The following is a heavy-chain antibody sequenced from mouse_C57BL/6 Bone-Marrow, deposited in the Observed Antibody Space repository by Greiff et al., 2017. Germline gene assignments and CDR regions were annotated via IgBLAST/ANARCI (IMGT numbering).Heavy chain of an antibody. Sequence: QVQLQQSGAELAKPGASVKLSCKASGYTFTSYWMHWVKQRPGQGLEWIGYINPSSGYTKYNQKFKDKATLTADKSSSTAYMQLSSLTYEDSAVYYCARARIIYYDYDMFAYWGQGTLVTVSA. J-gene: IGHJ3*01. V-gene: IGHV1-7*01. CDR1: GYTFTSYW. CDR2: INPSSGYT. CDR3: ARARIIYYDYDMFAY. D-gene: IGHD2-4*01.